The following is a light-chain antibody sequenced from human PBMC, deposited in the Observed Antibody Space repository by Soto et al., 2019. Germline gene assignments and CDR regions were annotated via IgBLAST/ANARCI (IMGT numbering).Light chain of an antibody. CDR1: QIISSY. CDR3: QQSYSTPYT. V-gene: IGKV1-39*01. CDR2: AAS. J-gene: IGKJ2*01. Sequence: DIQMTQSPSSLSASVGDRVTITCRASQIISSYLNWYQQKPGKAPKLLIYAASSLQSGVPSRFSGSGSGTAFTLTISSLQPEDFATYYCQQSYSTPYTVGQGTKLEIK.